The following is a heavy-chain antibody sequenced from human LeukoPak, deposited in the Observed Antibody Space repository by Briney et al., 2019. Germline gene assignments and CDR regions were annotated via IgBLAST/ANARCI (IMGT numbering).Heavy chain of an antibody. J-gene: IGHJ4*02. D-gene: IGHD6-13*01. CDR3: VKGRSSWITAAFGH. Sequence: GGSLTLSCAGSGFTFISYAMHWVRQAPGRGLEWVSGVPASGRSAYTADSVKGRFTISKDSSTNTLSLQMNSLRAEDTAIYYCVKGRSSWITAAFGHWGQGTLVTVSS. V-gene: IGHV3-23*01. CDR1: GFTFISYA. CDR2: VPASGRSA.